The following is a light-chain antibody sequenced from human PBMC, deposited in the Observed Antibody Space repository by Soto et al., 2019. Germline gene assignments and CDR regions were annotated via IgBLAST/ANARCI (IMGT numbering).Light chain of an antibody. V-gene: IGLV1-40*01. CDR1: SSNIGAGYD. CDR3: QSYDSSLSGYV. CDR2: GNS. Sequence: QSVLTKPPSVSWAPGQRVTISCTGSSSNIGAGYDVHWYQQLPRTAPKLLMYGNSNRPSGVPDRFSGSKSGISASLAITGLQAEDEADYYCQSYDSSLSGYVFGTGTKVTVL. J-gene: IGLJ1*01.